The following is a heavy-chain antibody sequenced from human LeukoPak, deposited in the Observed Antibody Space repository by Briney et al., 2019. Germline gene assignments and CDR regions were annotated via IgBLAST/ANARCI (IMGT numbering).Heavy chain of an antibody. J-gene: IGHJ4*02. Sequence: PGGSLRLSCAASGFTFSSYAMSWVRQAPGKGLEWVSAISGSGGSTYYADSVKGRSTISRDNSKNTMSLQMNSLRAEDTAVYYCANGRNGPKPEGNSEKIGVVPAAEFDYWGQGTLVTVSS. CDR2: ISGSGGST. V-gene: IGHV3-23*01. D-gene: IGHD2-2*01. CDR3: ANGRNGPKPEGNSEKIGVVPAAEFDY. CDR1: GFTFSSYA.